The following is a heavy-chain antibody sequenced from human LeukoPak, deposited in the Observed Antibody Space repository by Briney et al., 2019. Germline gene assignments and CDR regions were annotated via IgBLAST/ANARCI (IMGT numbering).Heavy chain of an antibody. J-gene: IGHJ4*02. CDR3: ARDGVIHDFWSGYYTAYFDY. D-gene: IGHD3-3*01. Sequence: PGGSLRLSCAASGFTFSDYSMSWVRQAPGKGLEWVSGISASGGGTYYADSVKGRFTISRDNSKNTLYLQMNSLRAEDTAVYYCARDGVIHDFWSGYYTAYFDYWGQGTLVTVSS. V-gene: IGHV3-23*01. CDR2: ISASGGGT. CDR1: GFTFSDYS.